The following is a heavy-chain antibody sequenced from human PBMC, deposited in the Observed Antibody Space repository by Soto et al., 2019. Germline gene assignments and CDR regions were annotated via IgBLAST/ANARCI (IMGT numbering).Heavy chain of an antibody. CDR2: ISAYNGNT. D-gene: IGHD3-3*01. J-gene: IGHJ4*02. CDR3: ARLDYDFWSGNPDFDY. CDR1: GYTFTSYG. V-gene: IGHV1-18*01. Sequence: ASVKVSCKASGYTFTSYGISWVRQAPGQGLEWMGWISAYNGNTNYAQKLQGRVTMTTDTSTSTAYMELRSLRSDDTAVYYCARLDYDFWSGNPDFDYWGQGTLVTVSS.